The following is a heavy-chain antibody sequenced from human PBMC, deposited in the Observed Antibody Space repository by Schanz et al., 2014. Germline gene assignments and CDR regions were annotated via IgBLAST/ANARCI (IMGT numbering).Heavy chain of an antibody. J-gene: IGHJ4*02. CDR1: GFTFENYA. V-gene: IGHV3-20*04. CDR2: INWSDGGST. CDR3: AKSLESCPGGRCSRGYFDY. D-gene: IGHD2-8*02. Sequence: EVQLVESGGGVVRPGGSLRLSCAASGFTFENYALTWVRQVPGKGLEWVSRINWSDGGSTGYADSVRGRFTISRDNSKNTLYLQMSSLRAEDTAVYYCAKSLESCPGGRCSRGYFDYWGQGTLVTVSS.